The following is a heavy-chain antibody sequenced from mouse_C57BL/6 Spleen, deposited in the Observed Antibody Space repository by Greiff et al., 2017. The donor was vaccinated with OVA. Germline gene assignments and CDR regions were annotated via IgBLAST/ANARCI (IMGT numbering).Heavy chain of an antibody. V-gene: IGHV1-55*01. CDR1: GYTFTSYW. CDR3: ARPITTVVDYAMDY. D-gene: IGHD1-1*01. Sequence: QVQLKQPGAELVKPGASVKMSCKASGYTFTSYWITWVKQRPGQGLEWIGDIYPGSGSTNYNEKFKSKATLTVDTSSSTAYMQLSSLTSEDSAFYYCARPITTVVDYAMDYWGQGTSVTVSS. J-gene: IGHJ4*01. CDR2: IYPGSGST.